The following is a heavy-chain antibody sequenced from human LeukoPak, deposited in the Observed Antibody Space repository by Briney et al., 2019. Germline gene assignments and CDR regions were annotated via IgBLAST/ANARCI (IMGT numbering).Heavy chain of an antibody. Sequence: GGSLRLSCAVSGFTFSGYAMSWVRQAPGKGLEWVSVISVSGGSTYYADSVKGRFTISRDNSKNTLYLQMNSLRAEDTAVYYCAKDSIPALVYSGSYTYYFDFWGQGTLVTVSS. D-gene: IGHD1-26*01. CDR1: GFTFSGYA. J-gene: IGHJ4*02. V-gene: IGHV3-23*01. CDR2: ISVSGGST. CDR3: AKDSIPALVYSGSYTYYFDF.